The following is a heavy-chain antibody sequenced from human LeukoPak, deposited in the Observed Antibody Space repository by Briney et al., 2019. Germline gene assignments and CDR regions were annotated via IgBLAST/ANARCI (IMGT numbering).Heavy chain of an antibody. CDR2: ISSSSSYI. CDR1: GFTFSSYS. CDR3: ARGDLYNWNYVGY. J-gene: IGHJ4*02. Sequence: GGSLRLSCAASGFTFSSYSMNWVRQAPGKGLEWVSSISSSSSYIYYADSVKGRFTISRDNAKNSLYLQMNSLRAEDTAVYYCARGDLYNWNYVGYWGQGTLVTVSS. V-gene: IGHV3-21*01. D-gene: IGHD1-20*01.